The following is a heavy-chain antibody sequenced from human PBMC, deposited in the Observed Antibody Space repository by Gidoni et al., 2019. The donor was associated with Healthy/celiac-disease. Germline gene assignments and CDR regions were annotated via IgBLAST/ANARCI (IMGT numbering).Heavy chain of an antibody. D-gene: IGHD1-26*01. CDR1: GDSVASNSAA. CDR3: ARVRIGVGANWFDP. CDR2: TYYRAKWYN. V-gene: IGHV6-1*01. Sequence: QVQLQQSGPGLVQPSQTLSLPCAISGDSVASNSAAWNWIRQSPSRGLEWLGRTYYRAKWYNDYAVSVKSRITINPDTSKNQFSLQLNSVTPEDTAVYYCARVRIGVGANWFDPWGQGTLVTVSS. J-gene: IGHJ5*02.